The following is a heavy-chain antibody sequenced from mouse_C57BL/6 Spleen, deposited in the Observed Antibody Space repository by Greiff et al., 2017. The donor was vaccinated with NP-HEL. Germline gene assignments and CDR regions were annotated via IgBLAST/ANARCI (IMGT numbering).Heavy chain of an antibody. D-gene: IGHD2-4*01. CDR1: GYTFTDYY. Sequence: VQLQQSGPELVKPGASVKISCKASGYTFTDYYMNWVKQSHGKSLEWIGDLNPNNGGTSYNQKFKGKATLTVDKSSSTAYMELRSLTSEDSAVYYCARRDYDVRYFDVWGTGTTVTVSS. CDR2: LNPNNGGT. V-gene: IGHV1-26*01. J-gene: IGHJ1*03. CDR3: ARRDYDVRYFDV.